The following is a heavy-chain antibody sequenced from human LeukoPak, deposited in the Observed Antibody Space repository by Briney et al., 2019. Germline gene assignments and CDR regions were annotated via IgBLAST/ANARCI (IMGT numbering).Heavy chain of an antibody. V-gene: IGHV4-59*01. Sequence: SETLSLTCTVSGASISSDYWSWIRQPPGKGLEFIGYMYYSGGTSYNPSLESRVTISVDTSNNQFSLKLSSVTAADTALYYCARVSVVYYYMDVWGKGTTVTASS. D-gene: IGHD4-23*01. CDR1: GASISSDY. CDR2: MYYSGGT. J-gene: IGHJ6*03. CDR3: ARVSVVYYYMDV.